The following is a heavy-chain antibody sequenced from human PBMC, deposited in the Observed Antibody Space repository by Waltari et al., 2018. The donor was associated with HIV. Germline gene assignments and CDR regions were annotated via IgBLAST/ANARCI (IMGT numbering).Heavy chain of an antibody. V-gene: IGHV3-30*18. CDR3: AKDLAAVAGILGFDS. CDR1: GLTFSSLC. D-gene: IGHD6-19*01. J-gene: IGHJ4*02. CDR2: TSYDGSDK. Sequence: VQLVESGGGVVQPGRFLRLSCAPSGLTFSSLCMQWGRQAPAKGLEWVAVTSYDGSDKYYADSVKGRFTISRDNSKNTLYLQMNSLRAEDTAVFYCAKDLAAVAGILGFDSWGQGTQVTVSS.